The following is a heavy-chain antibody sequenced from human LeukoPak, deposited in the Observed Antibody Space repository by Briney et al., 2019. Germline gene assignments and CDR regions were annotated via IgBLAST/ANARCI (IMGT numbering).Heavy chain of an antibody. D-gene: IGHD2-2*01. CDR1: GFTFTNYA. Sequence: GGSLRLSCAASGFTFTNYAMTWDRQAPGRGLEWVSVISGSGGTTYYADSVKGRFTISRDNSKNTLYLQMNSLRAEDTAEYYCAKDRGCSSTSCARYFDYWGQGTPVTVSS. V-gene: IGHV3-23*01. J-gene: IGHJ4*02. CDR2: ISGSGGTT. CDR3: AKDRGCSSTSCARYFDY.